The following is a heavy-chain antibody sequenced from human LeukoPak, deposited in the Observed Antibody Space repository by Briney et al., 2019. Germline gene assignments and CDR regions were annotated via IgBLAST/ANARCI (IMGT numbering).Heavy chain of an antibody. J-gene: IGHJ6*03. CDR1: GYTFTSYD. D-gene: IGHD3-3*01. CDR3: ARRIYDFWSGYYTGGYYYYYMDV. CDR2: MNPNSGNS. V-gene: IGHV1-8*01. Sequence: GASVKVSCKASGYTFTSYDINWVRQATGQGLEWTGWMNPNSGNSGYAQKFQGRVTMTRNTSISTAYMELSSLRSEDTAVYYCARRIYDFWSGYYTGGYYYYYMDVWGKGTTVTVSS.